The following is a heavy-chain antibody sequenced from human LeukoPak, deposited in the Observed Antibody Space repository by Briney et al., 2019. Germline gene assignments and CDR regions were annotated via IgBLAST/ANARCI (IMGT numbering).Heavy chain of an antibody. D-gene: IGHD3-10*01. Sequence: GGSLRLSCAASGFTFSSYWVSWVRQAPGKGLEWVANIKHDGREKYYVDSVRGRFTISRDNAKNSLYLQMNSLRAEDTAVYYCARWGYYGSGSYCFDYWGQGTLVTVSS. CDR3: ARWGYYGSGSYCFDY. CDR1: GFTFSSYW. V-gene: IGHV3-7*04. CDR2: IKHDGREK. J-gene: IGHJ4*02.